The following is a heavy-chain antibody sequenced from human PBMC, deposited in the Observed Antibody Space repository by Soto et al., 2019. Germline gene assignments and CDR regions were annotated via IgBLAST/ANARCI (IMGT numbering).Heavy chain of an antibody. D-gene: IGHD1-1*01. V-gene: IGHV4-38-2*02. CDR3: GGDDEKGRGGPGY. CDR1: GYSISSGYF. J-gene: IGHJ4*02. CDR2: VVHTGST. Sequence: SETLSLTCTVSGYSISSGYFWAWIRQPPGKGLEWIGNVVHTGSTHYNPSLESRVTISMDTSKTQFSLTLGSVTAADTAVHYCGGDDEKGRGGPGYWGQGTLVTVSS.